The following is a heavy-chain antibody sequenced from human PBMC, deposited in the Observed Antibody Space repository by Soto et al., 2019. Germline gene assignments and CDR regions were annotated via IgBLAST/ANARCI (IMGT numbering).Heavy chain of an antibody. D-gene: IGHD6-13*01. Sequence: GGSLRLSCAASGFTFSDYYMSWILQAPGEGLEWVSYISSSGSNIYYADSVKGRFTISRDNAKNSLYLQMNSLRAEDTAVYYCARDSSSYSLDYWYFDLWGRGTLVPVSS. CDR2: ISSSGSNI. V-gene: IGHV3-11*01. CDR3: ARDSSSYSLDYWYFDL. CDR1: GFTFSDYY. J-gene: IGHJ2*01.